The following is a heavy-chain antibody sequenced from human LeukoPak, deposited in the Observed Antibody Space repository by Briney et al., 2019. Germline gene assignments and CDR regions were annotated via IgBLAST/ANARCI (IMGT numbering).Heavy chain of an antibody. Sequence: SVKVSCKASGGTFSSYAISWVRQAPGQGLEWMGRIIPILGIANYAQKFQGRVTITADKSTSTAYMELSSLRSEDTAVYYCARPRWSGSYDALDIWGQGTMVTVSS. CDR1: GGTFSSYA. D-gene: IGHD1-26*01. J-gene: IGHJ3*02. V-gene: IGHV1-69*04. CDR3: ARPRWSGSYDALDI. CDR2: IIPILGIA.